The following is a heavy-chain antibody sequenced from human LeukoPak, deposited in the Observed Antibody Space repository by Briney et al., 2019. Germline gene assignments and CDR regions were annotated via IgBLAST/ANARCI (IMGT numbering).Heavy chain of an antibody. CDR2: ISYDGSNK. D-gene: IGHD3-3*01. J-gene: IGHJ6*03. CDR3: VRSGYYTYQYYYMDV. V-gene: IGHV3-30-3*01. Sequence: GGSLRLSCAASGFTFSSYYIHWVRQAPGKGLEWVAVISYDGSNKYYADSVKGRFTISRDNSKNTLYLQMNSLRAEDTAVYYCVRSGYYTYQYYYMDVWGKGTTVTVSS. CDR1: GFTFSSYY.